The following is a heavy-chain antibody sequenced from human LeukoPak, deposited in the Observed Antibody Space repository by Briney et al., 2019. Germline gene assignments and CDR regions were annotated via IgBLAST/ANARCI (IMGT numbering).Heavy chain of an antibody. Sequence: GGSLRLSCAASGLTFSGADMHWVRQASGKGLEWVGRIRTKGNRYATAYAASVKGRFTISRDDSKNTAYLQMNSLKTEDTAVYYCTRAGPGRMATTLDYWGQGTLVTVSS. J-gene: IGHJ4*02. CDR1: GLTFSGAD. V-gene: IGHV3-73*01. CDR3: TRAGPGRMATTLDY. D-gene: IGHD5-24*01. CDR2: IRTKGNRYAT.